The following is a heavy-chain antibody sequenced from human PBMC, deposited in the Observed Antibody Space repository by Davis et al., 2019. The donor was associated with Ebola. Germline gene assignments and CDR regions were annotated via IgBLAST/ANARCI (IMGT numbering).Heavy chain of an antibody. CDR3: VRDLRGWGDFDY. CDR1: GYTFTSYG. V-gene: IGHV1-18*01. Sequence: ASVKVSCKASGYTFTSYGISWVRQAPGQRLEWMGWINAGNGNTKYSQKFQGRVTITRDTSASTAYMELSSLRSEDTAVYYCVRDLRGWGDFDYWGQGTLVTVSS. J-gene: IGHJ4*02. CDR2: INAGNGNT. D-gene: IGHD3-10*01.